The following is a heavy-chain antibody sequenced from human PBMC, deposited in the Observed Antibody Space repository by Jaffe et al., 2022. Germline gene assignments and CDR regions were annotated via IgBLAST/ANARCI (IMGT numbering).Heavy chain of an antibody. D-gene: IGHD3-10*01. CDR2: INHSGST. V-gene: IGHV4-34*01. J-gene: IGHJ4*02. CDR1: GGSFSGYY. CDR3: ARGRGKYYYGSGKEYYFDY. Sequence: QVQLQQWGAGLLKPSETLSLTCAVYGGSFSGYYWSWIRQPPGKGLEWIGEINHSGSTNYNPSLKSRVTISVDTSKNQFSLKLSSVTAADTAVYYCARGRGKYYYGSGKEYYFDYWGQGTLVTVSS.